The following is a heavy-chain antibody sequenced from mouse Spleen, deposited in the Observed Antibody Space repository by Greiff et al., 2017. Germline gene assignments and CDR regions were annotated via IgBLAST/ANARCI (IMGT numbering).Heavy chain of an antibody. D-gene: IGHD2-1*01. Sequence: VQLQQSGPELVKPGASVKMSCKASGYTFTDYNMHWVKQSHGKSLEWIGYINPNNGGTSYNQKFKGKATLTSDKSSSTAYMELSSLTSEDSAVYYCARGNGNYGWYFDVWGAGTTVTVSS. V-gene: IGHV1-22*01. CDR1: GYTFTDYN. CDR2: INPNNGGT. CDR3: ARGNGNYGWYFDV. J-gene: IGHJ1*01.